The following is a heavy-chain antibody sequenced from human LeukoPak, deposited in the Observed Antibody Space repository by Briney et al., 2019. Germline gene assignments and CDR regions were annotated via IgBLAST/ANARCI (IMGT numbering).Heavy chain of an antibody. Sequence: GGSLRLSCAASGFTFSSYGMHWVRQAPGKGLEGVAVISYDGSNKYYADSVKGRFTISRDNSKNTLYLQMSSLRSEDTAVYYCAGSRGYSYGQSGYWGQGTLVTVSS. CDR2: ISYDGSNK. D-gene: IGHD5-18*01. CDR1: GFTFSSYG. V-gene: IGHV3-30*03. CDR3: AGSRGYSYGQSGY. J-gene: IGHJ4*02.